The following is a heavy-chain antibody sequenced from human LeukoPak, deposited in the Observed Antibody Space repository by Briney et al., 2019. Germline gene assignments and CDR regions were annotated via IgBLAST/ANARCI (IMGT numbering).Heavy chain of an antibody. CDR3: ARELSVGATRTLDP. D-gene: IGHD1-26*01. CDR1: GGSISNYY. CDR2: INTSGST. V-gene: IGHV4-4*07. Sequence: SETLFLTCIVSGGSISNYYWSWIRQPAGKGLEWIGRINTSGSTNYNPFLKSRVTMSVDTSKNQFSLRLSYVPAADTAVYYCARELSVGATRTLDPWGQGTLVTVSS. J-gene: IGHJ5*02.